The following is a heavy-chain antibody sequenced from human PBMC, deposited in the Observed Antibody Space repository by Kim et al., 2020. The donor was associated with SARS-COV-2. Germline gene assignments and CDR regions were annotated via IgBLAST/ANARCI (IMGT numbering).Heavy chain of an antibody. Sequence: KGRFTISRDKSKNTLYLQMNSLRAEDTAVYYCAKDPIAVAGQRWFDPWGQGTLVTVSS. D-gene: IGHD6-19*01. J-gene: IGHJ5*02. V-gene: IGHV3-23*01. CDR3: AKDPIAVAGQRWFDP.